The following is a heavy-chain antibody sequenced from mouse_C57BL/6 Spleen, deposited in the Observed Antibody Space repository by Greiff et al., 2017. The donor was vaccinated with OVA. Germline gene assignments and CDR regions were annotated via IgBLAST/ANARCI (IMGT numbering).Heavy chain of an antibody. D-gene: IGHD2-5*01. J-gene: IGHJ2*01. V-gene: IGHV1-54*01. Sequence: VQLQQSGAELVRPGTSVKVSCKASGYAFTNYLIEWVKQRPGQGLEWIGVINPGSGGTNYNEKFKGKATLTADKSSSTAYMQLSSLTSDDSAVFFCARGYYYSNYVRDYWGQGTTLTVSS. CDR2: INPGSGGT. CDR1: GYAFTNYL. CDR3: ARGYYYSNYVRDY.